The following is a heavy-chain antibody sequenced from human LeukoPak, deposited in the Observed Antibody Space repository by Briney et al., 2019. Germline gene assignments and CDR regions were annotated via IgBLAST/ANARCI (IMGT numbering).Heavy chain of an antibody. D-gene: IGHD3-10*01. CDR3: ARDYYGSGTSTFDY. V-gene: IGHV1-2*02. Sequence: ASVKLSCKASGYTFSGYYMHWVRQAPGEGFEWLGWINPNSGGTNYAQKFQGRVTMTRDTSISITYMELSRLRSDDTAVYYCARDYYGSGTSTFDYWGQGTLVTVSP. CDR2: INPNSGGT. J-gene: IGHJ4*02. CDR1: GYTFSGYY.